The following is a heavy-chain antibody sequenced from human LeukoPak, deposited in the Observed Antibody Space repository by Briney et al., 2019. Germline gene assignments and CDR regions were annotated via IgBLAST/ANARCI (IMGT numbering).Heavy chain of an antibody. CDR2: IKQDGSEK. Sequence: GGSLRLSCAASGFTFSSYWMTWVRQAPGKGLEWVAKIKQDGSEKYYVDSVKGRFTISRDNSKNTLYLQINSLRGEDTAVYYCAKSRPAGPGGYFDYWGQGTLVTVSS. CDR3: AKSRPAGPGGYFDY. D-gene: IGHD3-16*01. J-gene: IGHJ4*02. V-gene: IGHV3-7*02. CDR1: GFTFSSYW.